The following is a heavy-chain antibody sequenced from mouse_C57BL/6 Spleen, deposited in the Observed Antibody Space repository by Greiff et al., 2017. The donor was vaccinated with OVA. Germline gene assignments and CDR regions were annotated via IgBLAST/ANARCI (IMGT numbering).Heavy chain of an antibody. CDR3: ARRDYEYGWFAY. J-gene: IGHJ3*01. V-gene: IGHV5-6*02. Sequence: EVKLMESGGDLVKPGGSLKLSCAASGFTFSSYGMSWVRQTPDKRLEWVATISSGGSYTYYPDSVKGRFTISRDNAKNTLYLQMSSLRSEDTAVYYCARRDYEYGWFAYWGQGTLVTVSA. D-gene: IGHD2-4*01. CDR2: ISSGGSYT. CDR1: GFTFSSYG.